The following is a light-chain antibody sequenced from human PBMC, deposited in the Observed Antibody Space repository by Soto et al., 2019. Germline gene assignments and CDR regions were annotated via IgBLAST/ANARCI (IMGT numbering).Light chain of an antibody. CDR2: YDS. Sequence: SYELTQPPSVSVAPGKTASITCGGNNIETKSVHWYQQKPGQAPVLVIYYDSDRPSGIPERFSGSNSGNTATLTISRVEAGDEADYYCQVWDSSSDHVIFGGRTKVTVL. V-gene: IGLV3-21*01. CDR1: NIETKS. CDR3: QVWDSSSDHVI. J-gene: IGLJ2*01.